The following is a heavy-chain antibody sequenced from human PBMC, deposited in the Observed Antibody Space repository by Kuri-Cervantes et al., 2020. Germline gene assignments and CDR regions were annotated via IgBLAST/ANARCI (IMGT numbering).Heavy chain of an antibody. CDR2: IYTSGST. V-gene: IGHV4-4*07. Sequence: SETLSLTCTVSGGSISSYYWSWIRQPAGKGLEWIGRIYTSGSTNYNPSLKSRVTISVDTSKNQFSLKLSSVTAADTAVYYCARVLGDDSSGYCLDYWGQGTLVTVSS. CDR1: GGSISSYY. J-gene: IGHJ4*02. CDR3: ARVLGDDSSGYCLDY. D-gene: IGHD3-22*01.